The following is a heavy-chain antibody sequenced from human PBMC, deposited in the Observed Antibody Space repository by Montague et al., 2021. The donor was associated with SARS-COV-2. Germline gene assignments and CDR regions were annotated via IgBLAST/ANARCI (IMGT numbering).Heavy chain of an antibody. Sequence: SETLSLTCTVSGGSLNKHYWSWIRKAPGKELEWLGNIFYKGNTNYNVXLWGRVSMSLDTPQNQFSLRLTSLTAADTAVHYCARSISSSGARDNWGQGILVTVS. D-gene: IGHD3-22*01. CDR2: IFYKGNT. CDR1: GGSLNKHY. CDR3: ARSISSSGARDN. V-gene: IGHV4-59*11. J-gene: IGHJ4*02.